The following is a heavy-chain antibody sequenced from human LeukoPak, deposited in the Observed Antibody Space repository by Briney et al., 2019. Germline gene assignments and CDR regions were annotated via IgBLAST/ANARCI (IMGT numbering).Heavy chain of an antibody. D-gene: IGHD1-26*01. V-gene: IGHV1-69*01. CDR1: EGSFPRYA. CDR2: IIPIFCTA. CDR3: AREEGGALAGAFDI. J-gene: IGHJ3*02. Sequence: SEGSFPRYAHRRLGQAPRPGLEWIGGIIPIFCTANYAQKFQGRVTLTAGESTSTAYMELSSRRSEDTAVYYCAREEGGALAGAFDICSEGTMVTVSS.